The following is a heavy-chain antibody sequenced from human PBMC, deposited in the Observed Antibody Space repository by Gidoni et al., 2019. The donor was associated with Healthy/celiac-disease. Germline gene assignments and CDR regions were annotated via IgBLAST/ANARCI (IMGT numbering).Heavy chain of an antibody. CDR3: AREGVGATDCAFDI. V-gene: IGHV3-48*01. CDR1: GFTFSSYS. D-gene: IGHD1-26*01. Sequence: EVQLVESGGGLVQPGGSLRLSCAASGFTFSSYSMNWVRQAPGKGLEWVSYISSSSSTIYYADSVKGRFTISRDNAKNSLYLQMNSLRAEDTAVYYCAREGVGATDCAFDIWGQGTMVTVSS. CDR2: ISSSSSTI. J-gene: IGHJ3*02.